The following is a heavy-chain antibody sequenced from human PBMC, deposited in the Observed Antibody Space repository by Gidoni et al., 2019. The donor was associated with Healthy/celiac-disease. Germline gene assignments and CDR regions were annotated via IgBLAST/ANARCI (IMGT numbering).Heavy chain of an antibody. CDR1: GGSISSSSYH. J-gene: IGHJ5*02. V-gene: IGHV4-39*07. CDR3: ARDGSTTWYVDWFDP. Sequence: QLQLQESGPGLVKPSETLCLTCTVSGGSISSSSYHWGWIRQSPGKGLEWIGSIFHSGSTYYNSSLKSRVTISVDTSKNQFSLKVNSVTAADTAVYYCARDGSTTWYVDWFDPWGQGTLVTVSS. D-gene: IGHD6-13*01. CDR2: IFHSGST.